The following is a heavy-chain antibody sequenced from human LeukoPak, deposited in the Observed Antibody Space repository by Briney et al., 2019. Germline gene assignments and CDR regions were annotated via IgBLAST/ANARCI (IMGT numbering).Heavy chain of an antibody. Sequence: SETLSLTCTVSGGSISCYYWSWIRQPPGKGLEWIGYIYYSGSTNYNPSLKSRVTISVDTSKNQFSLKLSSVTVADTAVYYCARVDCGSYQDFDYWGQGTLVTASS. D-gene: IGHD1-26*01. J-gene: IGHJ4*02. V-gene: IGHV4-59*01. CDR2: IYYSGST. CDR1: GGSISCYY. CDR3: ARVDCGSYQDFDY.